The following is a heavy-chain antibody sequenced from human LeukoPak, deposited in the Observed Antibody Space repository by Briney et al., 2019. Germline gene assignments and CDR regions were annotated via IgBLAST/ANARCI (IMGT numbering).Heavy chain of an antibody. D-gene: IGHD3-22*01. J-gene: IGHJ5*02. V-gene: IGHV4-30-2*01. CDR2: IYHSGST. CDR3: AREAYYDSST. Sequence: SSQTLSLTCTVSGGSISSGGYYWSWIRQPPGKDLEWIGYIYHSGSTYYNPSLKSRVTISVDRPKNEFSLMLSSVAAADTAVYYCAREAYYDSSTWGQGTLVTVSS. CDR1: GGSISSGGYY.